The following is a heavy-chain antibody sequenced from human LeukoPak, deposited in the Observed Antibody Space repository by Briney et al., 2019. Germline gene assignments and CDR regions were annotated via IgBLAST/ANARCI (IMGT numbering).Heavy chain of an antibody. CDR2: ISSSSSYI. D-gene: IGHD3-10*01. J-gene: IGHJ4*02. Sequence: SGGSLRLSCAASGFTFSSYSMNWVRQAPGKGLEWVSSISSSSSYIYYADSVKGRFTISRDNAKNSLYLQMNSLRAEDTAVYYCARDYSSSRLWFGELLTDYWGQGTLDTVSS. V-gene: IGHV3-21*01. CDR3: ARDYSSSRLWFGELLTDY. CDR1: GFTFSSYS.